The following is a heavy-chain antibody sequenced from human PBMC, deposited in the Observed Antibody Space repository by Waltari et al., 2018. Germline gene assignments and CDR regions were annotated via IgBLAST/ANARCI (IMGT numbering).Heavy chain of an antibody. CDR3: ARTYQSGSYSDY. J-gene: IGHJ4*02. CDR1: GYPFTSYY. Sequence: QVQLVQSGAEVKKPGASVKVSCKTSGYPFTSYYMHWVRQAPGQGLEWMGWINTRNGGTNYAQKYQGSVTMTRDTSISTAYMELSRLISNDTAVYYCARTYQSGSYSDYWGQGTPVTVSS. V-gene: IGHV1-2*02. CDR2: INTRNGGT. D-gene: IGHD1-26*01.